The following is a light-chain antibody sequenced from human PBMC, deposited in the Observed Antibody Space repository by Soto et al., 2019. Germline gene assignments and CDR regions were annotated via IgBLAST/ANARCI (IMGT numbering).Light chain of an antibody. J-gene: IGKJ4*01. CDR1: QSVLHSSNNKNY. CDR3: QQYYSTPLT. CDR2: WAS. Sequence: DIVMTQSPDSLAVSLGERATINCKSSQSVLHSSNNKNYLAWYQQKPGQPPKLLIYWASTPESGVPDRFSGSGSGTDFTLTIVSLQAEDVAVYYCQQYYSTPLTFGGGTKVEIK. V-gene: IGKV4-1*01.